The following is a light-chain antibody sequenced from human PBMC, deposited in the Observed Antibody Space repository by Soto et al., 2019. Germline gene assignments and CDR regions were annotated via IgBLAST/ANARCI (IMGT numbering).Light chain of an antibody. V-gene: IGKV1-8*01. CDR1: QDISDY. CDR2: AAS. Sequence: AIRMTQSPSSLSASTGDRVTITCRASQDISDYLVWYQQKPGKAPKVLIHAASTLQGGVSSRFSGSRSGTDFTLTINSLQSEEFATYYCQHYYTYPWTFGQGTKVEV. CDR3: QHYYTYPWT. J-gene: IGKJ1*01.